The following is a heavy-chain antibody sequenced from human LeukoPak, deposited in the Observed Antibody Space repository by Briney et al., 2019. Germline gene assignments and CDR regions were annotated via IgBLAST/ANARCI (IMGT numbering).Heavy chain of an antibody. D-gene: IGHD3-10*01. CDR3: ARDLGAVGSGSPFEVGY. V-gene: IGHV4-34*01. J-gene: IGHJ4*02. CDR1: GGSFSGYY. Sequence: PAETLSLTCAVYGGSFSGYYWSWIRQPPGKGLEWIGEINHSGCTNYNPSLKSRVTISVDTSKNQFSLKLSSVTAADTAVYYCARDLGAVGSGSPFEVGYWGQGSSVTFSS. CDR2: INHSGCT.